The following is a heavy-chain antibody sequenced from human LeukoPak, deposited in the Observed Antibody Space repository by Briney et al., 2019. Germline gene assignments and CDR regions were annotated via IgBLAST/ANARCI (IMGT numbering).Heavy chain of an antibody. D-gene: IGHD4-23*01. CDR3: ARGPYGGKDHYYFDY. Sequence: SETLSLTCAVYGGSFSGYYWSWIRQPPGKGLEWIGEINHSGSTNYNPSLKSRVTISVDTSKNQFSLKLSSVTAADTAVYYCARGPYGGKDHYYFDYWGQGILVTVSS. V-gene: IGHV4-34*01. CDR1: GGSFSGYY. J-gene: IGHJ4*02. CDR2: INHSGST.